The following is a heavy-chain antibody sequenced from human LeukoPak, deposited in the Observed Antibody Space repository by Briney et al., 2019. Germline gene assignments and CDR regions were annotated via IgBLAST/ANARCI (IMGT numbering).Heavy chain of an antibody. CDR1: GFTFSSYE. CDR3: ARCPRWAHFDY. V-gene: IGHV3-48*03. D-gene: IGHD4-23*01. J-gene: IGHJ4*02. CDR2: ISSSGRAI. Sequence: GGSLRLSCAGSGFTFSSYEMNWVRQAPGKGLEWVSYISSSGRAIYYADSVKGRFTVSRDNAKNSLYLQMNSLRAEDTAVYYCARCPRWAHFDYWGQGTLVTVSS.